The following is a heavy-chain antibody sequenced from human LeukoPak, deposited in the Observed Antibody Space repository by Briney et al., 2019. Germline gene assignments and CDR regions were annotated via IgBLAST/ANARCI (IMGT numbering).Heavy chain of an antibody. D-gene: IGHD3-22*01. CDR2: ISSSSSYI. CDR3: ARDSSPALYYYDSSGCSFDY. Sequence: GGSLRLSCAASGFTFSTYSMNWVRQAPGKGLEWVSSISSSSSYIYYADSVKGRFTISRDNAKNSLYLHMNSLRAEDTAVYYCARDSSPALYYYDSSGCSFDYWGQGTLVTVSS. CDR1: GFTFSTYS. J-gene: IGHJ4*02. V-gene: IGHV3-21*01.